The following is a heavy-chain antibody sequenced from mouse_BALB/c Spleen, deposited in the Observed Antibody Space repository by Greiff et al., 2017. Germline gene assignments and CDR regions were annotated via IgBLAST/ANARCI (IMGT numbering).Heavy chain of an antibody. D-gene: IGHD2-4*01. Sequence: VQLQQSGPDLVAPSQSLSITCTVSGFSLTSYGVHWVRQPPGKGLEWLVVIWSDGSTTYNSALKSRLSISKDNSKSQVLLKMNSLQTDDTAMYYCARHYDYDVGYAMDYWGQGTSVTVSS. V-gene: IGHV2-6-2*01. CDR3: ARHYDYDVGYAMDY. CDR1: GFSLTSYG. CDR2: IWSDGST. J-gene: IGHJ4*01.